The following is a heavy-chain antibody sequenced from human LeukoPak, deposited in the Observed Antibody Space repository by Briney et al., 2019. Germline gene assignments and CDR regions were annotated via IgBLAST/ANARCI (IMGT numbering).Heavy chain of an antibody. CDR3: AGDSGSYYYYYYMDV. J-gene: IGHJ6*03. Sequence: SETLSLTCAVYGGSFSGYYWSWIRQPPGKGLEWIGEINHSGSTNYNPSLKSRVTISVDTSKNQFSLKLSSVTAADTAVYYCAGDSGSYYYYYYMDVWGKGTTVTVSS. CDR2: INHSGST. D-gene: IGHD1-26*01. V-gene: IGHV4-34*01. CDR1: GGSFSGYY.